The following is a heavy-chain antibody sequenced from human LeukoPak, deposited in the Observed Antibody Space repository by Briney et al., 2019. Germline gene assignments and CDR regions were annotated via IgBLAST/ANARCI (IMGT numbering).Heavy chain of an antibody. CDR2: ISSSSSYI. J-gene: IGHJ4*02. Sequence: PGGSLRLSCAASGFTFSFYSMNWVRQAPGKGLEWVSFISSSSSYIYYADSVKGRFTISRDNSKNTLYLQMNSLRAEDTAVYYCAKFELPWVAATPGHYWGQGTLVTVSS. V-gene: IGHV3-21*01. CDR1: GFTFSFYS. D-gene: IGHD2-15*01. CDR3: AKFELPWVAATPGHY.